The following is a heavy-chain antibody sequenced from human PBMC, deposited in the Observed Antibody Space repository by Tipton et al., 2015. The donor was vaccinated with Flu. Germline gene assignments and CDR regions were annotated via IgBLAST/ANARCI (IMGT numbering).Heavy chain of an antibody. V-gene: IGHV4-4*07. CDR1: GGSISSYY. Sequence: TLSLTCTVSGGSISSYYWSWIRQTAGKGLEWIGRIYTSGSTNYNPSLKSRVTMSVDTSKNQFSLKLSSVTAADTAVYYCARAAQPTIWNYFDYCGQGTLVTVSS. CDR2: IYTSGST. J-gene: IGHJ4*02. CDR3: ARAAQPTIWNYFDY. D-gene: IGHD4/OR15-4a*01.